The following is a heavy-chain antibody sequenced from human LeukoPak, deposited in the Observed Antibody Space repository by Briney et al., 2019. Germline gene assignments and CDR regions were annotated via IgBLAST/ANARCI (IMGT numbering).Heavy chain of an antibody. CDR2: INSDSGGT. D-gene: IGHD5-18*01. CDR3: ARGRIHAWSDAFDI. J-gene: IGHJ3*02. V-gene: IGHV1-2*02. CDR1: GYTFIGHY. Sequence: GASVTVSCKASGYTFIGHYMHWVRQAPGQGLEWMGWINSDSGGTKYAQKFKGRVIMTRDTSISTAYMELSRLKSDDTAIYYCARGRIHAWSDAFDIWGQGTTVTVSS.